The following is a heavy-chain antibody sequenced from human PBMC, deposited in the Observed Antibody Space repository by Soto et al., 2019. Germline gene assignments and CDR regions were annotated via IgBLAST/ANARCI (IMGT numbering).Heavy chain of an antibody. D-gene: IGHD6-19*01. J-gene: IGHJ4*02. CDR3: ATAGGLGAVAADY. CDR1: GGSFSSGGYS. CDR2: IYHSGST. V-gene: IGHV4-30-2*01. Sequence: QLQLQESGSGLVKPSQTLSRTCAVTGGSFSSGGYSWSWIRQPPGKGLEWIGYIYHSGSTYYNPSLKSRVTISVDRSKNQFSLKLSSVTAADTAVYYCATAGGLGAVAADYWGQGTLVTVSS.